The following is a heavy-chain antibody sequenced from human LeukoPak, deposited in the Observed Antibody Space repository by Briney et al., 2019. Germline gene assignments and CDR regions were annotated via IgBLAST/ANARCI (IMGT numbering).Heavy chain of an antibody. CDR3: ARHLRFGELFYNWGRDNFGY. D-gene: IGHD3-10*01. CDR1: GGSFSGYY. J-gene: IGHJ4*02. Sequence: SETLSLTCAVYGGSFSGYYWSWIRQPPGKGLEWIGEINHSGSTNYNPSLKSRITISVDTSKNQFSLKLSSVTAADTAVYYCARHLRFGELFYNWGRDNFGYWGQGTLVTVSS. V-gene: IGHV4-34*01. CDR2: INHSGST.